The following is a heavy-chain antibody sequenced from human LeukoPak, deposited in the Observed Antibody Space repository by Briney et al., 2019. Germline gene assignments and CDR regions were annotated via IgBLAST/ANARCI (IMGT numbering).Heavy chain of an antibody. CDR3: ARLGDEIAVSGLKYYHYSHTDV. CDR2: IYTGTT. J-gene: IGHJ6*03. Sequence: PSETLSLTCSVSGGSIRDFYWTWIRQPPGKGLEWIGYIYTGTTNYSPSLRGRVIMSVDTSRNQFSLNLTSMTPADTAVYFCARLGDEIAVSGLKYYHYSHTDVWGSGTTVAVSS. D-gene: IGHD6-19*01. V-gene: IGHV4-59*01. CDR1: GGSIRDFY.